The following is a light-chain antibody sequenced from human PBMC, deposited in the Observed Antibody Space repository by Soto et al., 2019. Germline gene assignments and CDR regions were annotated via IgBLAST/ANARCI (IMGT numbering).Light chain of an antibody. J-gene: IGKJ2*01. Sequence: DIQMTQSPSSLSASVGDRVTITCRASQSISSYLNWYQQKPGKAPKLLIYAASSLQSGVPSRFSGSGSGTDFTLNISSLQPEAFATYYCQQSYSTPHTVGQGTKLEIK. CDR2: AAS. CDR3: QQSYSTPHT. CDR1: QSISSY. V-gene: IGKV1-39*01.